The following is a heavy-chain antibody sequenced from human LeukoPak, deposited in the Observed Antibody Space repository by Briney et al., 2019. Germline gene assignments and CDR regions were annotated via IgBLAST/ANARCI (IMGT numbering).Heavy chain of an antibody. J-gene: IGHJ4*02. D-gene: IGHD3-3*01. CDR1: GFTFSNYN. V-gene: IGHV3-48*04. CDR2: ISSSGDTI. CDR3: ARDPQDNWSDLDY. Sequence: GGSLRLSCTASGFTFSNYNMNWVRQAPEKGLEWISYISSSGDTIYYADPMKGRFTISRDNAKNSLYLQMNSLRAEDTAVYYCARDPQDNWSDLDYWGQGTLVTVSS.